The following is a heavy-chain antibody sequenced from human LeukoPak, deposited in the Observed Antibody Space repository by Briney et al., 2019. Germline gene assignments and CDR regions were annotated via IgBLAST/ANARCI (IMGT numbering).Heavy chain of an antibody. D-gene: IGHD1-26*01. Sequence: KSSETLSLTCTVSGGSISSYYWSWIRQPPGKGLEWIGSIYYSGSTYYNQSLKSRVTISVDTSKNQFSLKLSSVTAADTAVYYCARVGGGSYSSFDYWGQGTLVTVSS. CDR1: GGSISSYY. J-gene: IGHJ4*02. V-gene: IGHV4-39*07. CDR3: ARVGGGSYSSFDY. CDR2: IYYSGST.